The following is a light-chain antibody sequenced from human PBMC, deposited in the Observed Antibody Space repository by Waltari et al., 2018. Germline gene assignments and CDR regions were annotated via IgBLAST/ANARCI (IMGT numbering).Light chain of an antibody. CDR2: ATS. CDR1: QGISSY. V-gene: IGKV1-9*01. J-gene: IGKJ2*01. Sequence: IQLTQSPSSLSASVGDRVTITCRASQGISSYLAWYQQKPGQVPKLLIYATSTLQTGVPSRFSGSGSGKDFTLTISSLQPEDFATYYCQDLNDFPFTFGQGTKLEI. CDR3: QDLNDFPFT.